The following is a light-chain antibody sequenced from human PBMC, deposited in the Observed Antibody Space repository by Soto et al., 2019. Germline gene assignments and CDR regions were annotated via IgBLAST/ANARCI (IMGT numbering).Light chain of an antibody. V-gene: IGLV1-44*01. Sequence: QSVLTQPPSASGTPGQRVTISCSGSSSNIGTNTVIWYQQLPGATPKLLIYSDNQRPSWVPDRVSGSKSGTSASLAISELQSEDEADYCCAAWDVSLVVFGGGTKLTVL. J-gene: IGLJ2*01. CDR2: SDN. CDR1: SSNIGTNT. CDR3: AAWDVSLVV.